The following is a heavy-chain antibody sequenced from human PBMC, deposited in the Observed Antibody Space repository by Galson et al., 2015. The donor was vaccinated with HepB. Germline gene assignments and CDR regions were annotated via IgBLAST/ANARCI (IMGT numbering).Heavy chain of an antibody. CDR3: GKVLYQNWNDLDY. V-gene: IGHV3-30*18. CDR1: GFTFSTYG. J-gene: IGHJ4*02. D-gene: IGHD1-1*01. CDR2: ISHDGRNE. Sequence: SLRLSCAASGFTFSTYGMHWVRQAPGKGLEWVAAISHDGRNEYYADSVKGRFTVSRDNSKNTLYLQMNSLRAEDTAVYYCGKVLYQNWNDLDYWGQGTLVTVSS.